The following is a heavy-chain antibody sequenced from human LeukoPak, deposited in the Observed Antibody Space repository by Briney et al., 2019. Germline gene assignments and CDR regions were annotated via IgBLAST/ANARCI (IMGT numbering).Heavy chain of an antibody. CDR2: IYYSGTT. V-gene: IGHV4-59*01. CDR3: ARGGIQLWSNNWVDP. J-gene: IGHJ5*02. Sequence: PPETLSLTCTVSGGSMSSYYWSWIRQPPGKGLEWIGYIYYSGTTNYNPSLRSRATISVDTSKNQFSLKLSSVTAADTAVYYCARGGIQLWSNNWVDPWGQGTLVTVSS. D-gene: IGHD5-18*01. CDR1: GGSMSSYY.